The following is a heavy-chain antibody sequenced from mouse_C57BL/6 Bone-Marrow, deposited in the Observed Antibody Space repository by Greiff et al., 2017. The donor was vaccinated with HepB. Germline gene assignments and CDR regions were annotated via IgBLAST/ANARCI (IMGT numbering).Heavy chain of an antibody. J-gene: IGHJ3*01. V-gene: IGHV1-82*01. Sequence: VKVVESGPELVKPGASVKISCKASGYAFSSSWMNWVKQRPGKGLEWIGRIYPGDGDTNYNGKFKGKATLTADKSSSTAYMQLSSLTSEDSAVYFCARWDWFAYWGQGTLVTVSA. CDR3: ARWDWFAY. D-gene: IGHD4-1*01. CDR1: GYAFSSSW. CDR2: IYPGDGDT.